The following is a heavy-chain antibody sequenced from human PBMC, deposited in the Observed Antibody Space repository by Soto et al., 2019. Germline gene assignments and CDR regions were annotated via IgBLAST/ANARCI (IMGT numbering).Heavy chain of an antibody. CDR3: ARVKGRDCTNGVCQSHDAFDI. Sequence: GGSLRLSCAASGFTFSSYAMHWVRQAPGKGLEWVAVISYDGSNKYYADSVKGRFTISRDNSKNTLYLQMNGLRAEDTAVYYCARVKGRDCTNGVCQSHDAFDIWGQCTLVTVSS. D-gene: IGHD2-8*01. CDR1: GFTFSSYA. CDR2: ISYDGSNK. J-gene: IGHJ3*02. V-gene: IGHV3-30-3*01.